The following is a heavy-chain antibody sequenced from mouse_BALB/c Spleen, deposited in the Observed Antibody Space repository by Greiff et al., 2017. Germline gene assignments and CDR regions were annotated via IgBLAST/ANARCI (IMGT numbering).Heavy chain of an antibody. CDR2: IYPGDGST. V-gene: IGHV1S56*01. CDR3: ARDYGSSYRYYYAMDY. CDR1: GYTFTSYY. D-gene: IGHD1-1*01. J-gene: IGHJ4*01. Sequence: VQLQQSGPELVKPGASVKMSCKASGYTFTSYYLHWVKQRPGQGLEWIGWIYPGDGSTKYNEKFKGKTTLTADKSSSTAYMLLSSLTSEDSAIYFCARDYGSSYRYYYAMDYWGQGTSVTVSS.